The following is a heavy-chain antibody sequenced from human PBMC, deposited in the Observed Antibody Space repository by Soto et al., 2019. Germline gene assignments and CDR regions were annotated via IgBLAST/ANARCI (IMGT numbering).Heavy chain of an antibody. J-gene: IGHJ4*02. CDR3: ARDGFKGYYDILTGYCASRALDY. Sequence: ASVKVSCKASGYTFTSYYMHWVRQAPGQGLEWMGIINPSGGSTSYAQKFQGRVTMTRDTSTSTVYMELSSLRSEDTAVYYCARDGFKGYYDILTGYCASRALDYWGQGTLVTVSS. CDR1: GYTFTSYY. CDR2: INPSGGST. V-gene: IGHV1-46*03. D-gene: IGHD3-9*01.